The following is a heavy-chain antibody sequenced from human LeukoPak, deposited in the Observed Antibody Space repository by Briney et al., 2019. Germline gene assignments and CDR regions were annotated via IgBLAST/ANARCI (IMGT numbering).Heavy chain of an antibody. CDR3: AGGPGFLIDC. J-gene: IGHJ4*02. Sequence: PGGSLRLSCAASGFTFSSYWMSWVRQAPGKGLEWVANIKQDGSEKHYVDSVKGRLTISRDNAKNLLYLQMNSLRVEDTAVCYCAGGPGFLIDCWGQGTLVTVSS. CDR2: IKQDGSEK. V-gene: IGHV3-7*01. CDR1: GFTFSSYW. D-gene: IGHD3-3*01.